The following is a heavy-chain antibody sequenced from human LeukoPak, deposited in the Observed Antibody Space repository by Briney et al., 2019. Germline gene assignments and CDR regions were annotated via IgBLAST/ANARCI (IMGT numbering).Heavy chain of an antibody. CDR2: INPNSGGT. D-gene: IGHD5-18*01. Sequence: ASVKVSCKASGYTFTGHYMHWVRQAPGQGLEWMGWINPNSGGTNYAQNFQGRVTMTRDTSISSAYMELSSLRSDDTAVYYCVRDKDTAMVGDYWGQGTLLTVSS. J-gene: IGHJ4*02. CDR3: VRDKDTAMVGDY. V-gene: IGHV1-2*02. CDR1: GYTFTGHY.